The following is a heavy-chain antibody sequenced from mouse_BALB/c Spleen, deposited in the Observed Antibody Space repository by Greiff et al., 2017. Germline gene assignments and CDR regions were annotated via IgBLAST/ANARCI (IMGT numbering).Heavy chain of an antibody. Sequence: VQLQESGPGLVRPSASVTLSCKASGYSFTDYEMHWVKQTPVHGLEWIGAIHPGSGGTAYNQKFKGKATLTADKSTSTAYMELSSLTSEDSAVYYDTGVLMIATWFAYWGQGTLVTVSA. V-gene: IGHV1-15*01. D-gene: IGHD2-4*01. CDR1: GYSFTDYE. J-gene: IGHJ3*01. CDR2: IHPGSGGT. CDR3: TGVLMIATWFAY.